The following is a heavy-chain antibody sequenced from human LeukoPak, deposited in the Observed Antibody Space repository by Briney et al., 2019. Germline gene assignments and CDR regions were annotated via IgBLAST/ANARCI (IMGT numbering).Heavy chain of an antibody. Sequence: GGSLRLSCAASGFTVSSYHVSWVRQAPGKGLEWVSIFFSGGTTYYADSVRGRFTISRDNSKNTLYLQMNSLRAEDTAVYYCARDSHEHYFDYWGQGTLVTVSS. CDR2: FFSGGTT. CDR1: GFTVSSYH. CDR3: ARDSHEHYFDY. J-gene: IGHJ4*02. V-gene: IGHV3-53*01.